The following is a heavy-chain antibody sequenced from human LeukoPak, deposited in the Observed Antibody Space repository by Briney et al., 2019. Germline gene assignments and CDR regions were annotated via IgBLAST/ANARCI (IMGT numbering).Heavy chain of an antibody. Sequence: PGGSLRLSCAASGFTFSSYAMSWVRQAPGKGLEWVSAISGSGGSTYYADSVKGRFTISRDNAKNTLYLQMNSLRAEDTAIYYCARDYCSSASCYLAGVDYWGQGTLVTVSS. CDR3: ARDYCSSASCYLAGVDY. J-gene: IGHJ4*02. D-gene: IGHD2-2*01. V-gene: IGHV3-23*01. CDR1: GFTFSSYA. CDR2: ISGSGGST.